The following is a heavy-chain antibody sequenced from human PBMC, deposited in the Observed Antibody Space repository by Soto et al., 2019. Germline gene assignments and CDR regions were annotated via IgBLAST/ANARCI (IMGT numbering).Heavy chain of an antibody. J-gene: IGHJ6*02. CDR1: GYTFITYG. V-gene: IGHV1-18*04. CDR2: IRGYNDKI. Sequence: GASVKVSCKASGYTFITYGISWVRQAPGQGLEWMGWIRGYNDKIYYSPKLQDRVTMTRDTSTTTAYMELRSLRADDTAVYYCARDERSDDSEISYYGLDVWDQGTTVTVSS. CDR3: ARDERSDDSEISYYGLDV. D-gene: IGHD3-10*01.